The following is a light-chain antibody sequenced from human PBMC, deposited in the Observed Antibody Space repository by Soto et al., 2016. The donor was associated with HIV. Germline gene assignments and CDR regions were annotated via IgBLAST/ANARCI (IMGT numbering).Light chain of an antibody. V-gene: IGKV1-NL1*01. Sequence: DIQMTQSPSSLSASVGDRVTITCRASQGISNSLAWYQQKPGKAPKLLLYAASKLESGVPSRFSGSGSGTDYTLTISSLQPEDFATYYCQQYYSTPQLTFGRRDQGGDQT. J-gene: IGKJ4*01. CDR1: QGISNS. CDR3: QQYYSTPQLT. CDR2: AAS.